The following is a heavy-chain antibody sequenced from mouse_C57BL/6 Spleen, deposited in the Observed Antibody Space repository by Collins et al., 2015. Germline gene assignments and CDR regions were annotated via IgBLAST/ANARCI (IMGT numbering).Heavy chain of an antibody. Sequence: EVQLQQSVAELVRPGASVKLSCTTSGLQIKSTYIHWVKQRPGQGLEWIGRIDPANDITKYGPKFQGKATITADTSSNTAYLQLSSLTSEDTAIYYCTRPDYDYEGFAYWGQGTLVTVSA. CDR1: GLQIKSTY. CDR2: IDPANDIT. V-gene: IGHV14-3*01. J-gene: IGHJ3*01. D-gene: IGHD2-4*01. CDR3: TRPDYDYEGFAY.